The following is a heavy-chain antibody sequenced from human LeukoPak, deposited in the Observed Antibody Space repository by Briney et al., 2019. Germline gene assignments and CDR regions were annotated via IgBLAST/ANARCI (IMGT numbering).Heavy chain of an antibody. V-gene: IGHV3-64*01. D-gene: IGHD3-3*02. J-gene: IGHJ6*03. Sequence: GGSLRLSCAASGFTFSRYAMHWVRQAPGKGLEHVSTISYDGDGTDYANSVKGRFTISRDNSKNTLSLQVGSLRPEDMAVYYCARGHFWSGYSYQDYYYYMDVWGKGTTVTVSS. CDR3: ARGHFWSGYSYQDYYYYMDV. CDR1: GFTFSRYA. CDR2: ISYDGDGT.